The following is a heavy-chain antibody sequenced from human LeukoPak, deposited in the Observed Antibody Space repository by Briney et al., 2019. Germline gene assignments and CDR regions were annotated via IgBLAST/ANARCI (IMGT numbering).Heavy chain of an antibody. CDR2: ILSDGSKE. Sequence: GGSLRLSCAASGFTFSSYGMHWVRQAPGKGLEWVAVILSDGSKEFYTDSVKGRFTISRDNAKNSLYLHMDSLRAEDTAVYYCARGAYSSGWAYFDHWGQGTLVTVSS. CDR3: ARGAYSSGWAYFDH. J-gene: IGHJ4*02. CDR1: GFTFSSYG. V-gene: IGHV3-33*01. D-gene: IGHD6-19*01.